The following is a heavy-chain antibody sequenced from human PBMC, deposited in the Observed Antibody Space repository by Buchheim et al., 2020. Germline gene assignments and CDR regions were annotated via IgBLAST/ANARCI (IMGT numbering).Heavy chain of an antibody. V-gene: IGHV2-70*15. CDR2: IDWDDDK. D-gene: IGHD4-23*01. CDR1: GFSLSTSGMC. Sequence: QVTLRESGPALVKPTQTLTLTCTFSGFSLSTSGMCVSWIRQPPGKALEWLARIDWDDDKYYSTSLKTRPTISKDTSKNQVVLTMTNMDPVDTATYYCARIQVDYGGNSAASYYFDYWGQGTL. J-gene: IGHJ4*02. CDR3: ARIQVDYGGNSAASYYFDY.